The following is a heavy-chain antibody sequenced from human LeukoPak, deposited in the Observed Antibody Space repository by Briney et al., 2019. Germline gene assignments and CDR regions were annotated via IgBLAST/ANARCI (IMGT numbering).Heavy chain of an antibody. J-gene: IGHJ4*02. D-gene: IGHD1-1*01. CDR3: AKDTPTTGYHLDS. Sequence: GGSLRLSCAASGFTLSNHAMIWVRQAPGKGLEWVSSISGSGAMTYYADSVKGRFTISRDNSENTLYLQINSLRVEDTAVYYCAKDTPTTGYHLDSWGQGTLVTVSS. CDR2: ISGSGAMT. CDR1: GFTLSNHA. V-gene: IGHV3-23*01.